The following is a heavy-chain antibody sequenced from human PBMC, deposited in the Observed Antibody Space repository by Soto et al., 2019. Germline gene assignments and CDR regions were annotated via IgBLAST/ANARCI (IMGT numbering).Heavy chain of an antibody. J-gene: IGHJ6*03. D-gene: IGHD6-6*01. CDR3: ARGTGSSSSYLGYYYYMDV. V-gene: IGHV3-66*01. CDR1: GFTVSSNY. Sequence: GGSLRLSCAASGFTVSSNYMSWVRQAPGKGLEWVSVIYSGGSTYYADSVKGRFTISRDNSKNTLYLQMNSLRAEDTAVYYCARGTGSSSSYLGYYYYMDVWGKGTTVTVSS. CDR2: IYSGGST.